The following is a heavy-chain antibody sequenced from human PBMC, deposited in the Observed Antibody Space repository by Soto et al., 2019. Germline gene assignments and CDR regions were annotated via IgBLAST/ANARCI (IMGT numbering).Heavy chain of an antibody. V-gene: IGHV3-48*02. CDR1: GFTFNTYT. J-gene: IGHJ4*02. D-gene: IGHD3-22*01. CDR3: AREVYDTSGYFYY. CDR2: IRSSSNTM. Sequence: GGSLRLSCAASGFTFNTYTIHWARQAPGKGLEWVASIRSSSNTMYYADSVKGRFTISSDNVKNSLYLQMSSLRDDDSAIYYCAREVYDTSGYFYYWGRGTRVTVSS.